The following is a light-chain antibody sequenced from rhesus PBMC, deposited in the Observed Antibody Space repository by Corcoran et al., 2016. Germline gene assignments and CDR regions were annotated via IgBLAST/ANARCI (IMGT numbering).Light chain of an antibody. V-gene: IGKV1-28*01. J-gene: IGKJ2*01. CDR3: LQHNSYPYS. CDR1: QGISSY. Sequence: DIQMTQSPSSLSASVGDTVTITCRARQGISSYLIWFQQKPGTAPKLLIYAASSLESGVPSRVSGSGSGTEFTLTISSLQPEDFAAYYCLQHNSYPYSFGQGTKVEIK. CDR2: AAS.